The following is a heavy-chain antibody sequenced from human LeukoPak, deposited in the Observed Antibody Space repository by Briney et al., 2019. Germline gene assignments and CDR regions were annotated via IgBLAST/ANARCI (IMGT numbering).Heavy chain of an antibody. V-gene: IGHV4-31*03. D-gene: IGHD2-2*02. Sequence: NPSQTLSLTCTVSGRSISSGGYYCSWIRQHPGKGLEWIGYIYYSGSTYYNPSLKSRVTISVDTSKTQFSLKLSSVTAADTAVYYCARSIVVVQAAIDGHDAFDIWGQGTMVTVSS. CDR1: GRSISSGGYY. CDR2: IYYSGST. CDR3: ARSIVVVQAAIDGHDAFDI. J-gene: IGHJ3*02.